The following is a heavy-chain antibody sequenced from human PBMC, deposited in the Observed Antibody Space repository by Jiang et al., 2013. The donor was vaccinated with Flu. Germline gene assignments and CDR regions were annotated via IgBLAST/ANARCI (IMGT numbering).Heavy chain of an antibody. J-gene: IGHJ4*02. Sequence: GAEVKKPGASVKVSCKVSGYTLTEASIHWVRQAPGQGLEWMGIXNPSGGSTSYAQKFQGRVTMTRDTSTSTVYMELNGLRSEDTAVYYCARVRSCGGSCYYFDDWGQGTLVTVSS. V-gene: IGHV1-46*01. D-gene: IGHD2-15*01. CDR3: ARVRSCGGSCYYFDD. CDR1: GYTLTEAS. CDR2: XNPSGGST.